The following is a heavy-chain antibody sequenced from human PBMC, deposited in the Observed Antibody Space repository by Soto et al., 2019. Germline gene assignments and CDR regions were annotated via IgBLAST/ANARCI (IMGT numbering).Heavy chain of an antibody. J-gene: IGHJ4*02. D-gene: IGHD3-9*01. Sequence: QLQLQESGPGLGKPSETLSLTGTVSGGSISIISYYWGWIRQPPGKGLEWIGSIYYSGSTYYSPSLKRRVTISVDTSKNQFSLKLSSVTAADTAVYYCARHGYNFLTGYSRKDFDYWGQGTLVTVSS. CDR1: GGSISIISYY. CDR2: IYYSGST. CDR3: ARHGYNFLTGYSRKDFDY. V-gene: IGHV4-39*01.